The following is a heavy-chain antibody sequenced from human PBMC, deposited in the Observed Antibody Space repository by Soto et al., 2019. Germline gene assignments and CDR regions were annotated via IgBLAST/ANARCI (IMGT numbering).Heavy chain of an antibody. CDR1: GFSFSSYS. Sequence: EVQLSESGGGLVQSGGSLRLSCAASGFSFSSYSMTWVRLTPGKGLEWASSISGSGDRTDYADSVKGQYTISRNSSKNTLFLQKTSLRGEDTATYYGAKCRYNYGYLDPKRCSHLDYWGHGSLVTVSS. V-gene: IGHV3-23*01. J-gene: IGHJ4*01. D-gene: IGHD3-10*01. CDR2: ISGSGDRT. CDR3: AKCRYNYGYLDPKRCSHLDY.